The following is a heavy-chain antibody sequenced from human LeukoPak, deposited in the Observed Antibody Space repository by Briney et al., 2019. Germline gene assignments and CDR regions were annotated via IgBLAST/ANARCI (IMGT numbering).Heavy chain of an antibody. CDR3: VNLGQWLVPDYYYGVDV. Sequence: VGSLRLSCSASGFTFSIYAMHWVRQAPGKGLEYVSGISDYGGSTYYADSVKGRFTISRDNSKNTLYLQMSSLTPEDTARYYCVNLGQWLVPDYYYGVDVWGQGTTVTVSS. J-gene: IGHJ6*02. V-gene: IGHV3-64D*06. CDR1: GFTFSIYA. CDR2: ISDYGGST. D-gene: IGHD6-19*01.